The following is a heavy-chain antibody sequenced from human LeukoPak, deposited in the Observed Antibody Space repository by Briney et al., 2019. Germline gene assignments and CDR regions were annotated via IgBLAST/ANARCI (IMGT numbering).Heavy chain of an antibody. CDR1: GFTFSSYA. J-gene: IGHJ3*01. CDR3: VRDLPYGDAFDL. Sequence: GGSLRLSCAASGFTFSSYAMSWVRQAPGKGLEWVSAISGSGGSTYYADSVKGRFTISRDNDKNLLFLEMNSLTAEDTAVYYCVRDLPYGDAFDLWGQGTTVTVSS. D-gene: IGHD2-21*01. V-gene: IGHV3-23*01. CDR2: ISGSGGST.